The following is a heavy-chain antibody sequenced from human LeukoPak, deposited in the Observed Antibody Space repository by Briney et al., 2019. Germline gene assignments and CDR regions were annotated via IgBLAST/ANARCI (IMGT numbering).Heavy chain of an antibody. D-gene: IGHD5-12*01. CDR2: IKPDGSDN. Sequence: PGASLRLSCAASAFTFRTYWMSWVRQAPGKGLEWVAMIKPDGSDNHYVDSVRGRFTISRDNAKNSLYLQMNSLRAEDTAVYYCARDLGYCRADYWGQGTLVTVSS. J-gene: IGHJ4*02. V-gene: IGHV3-7*04. CDR3: ARDLGYCRADY. CDR1: AFTFRTYW.